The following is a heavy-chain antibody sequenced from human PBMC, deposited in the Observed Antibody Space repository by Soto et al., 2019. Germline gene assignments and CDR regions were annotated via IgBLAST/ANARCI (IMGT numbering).Heavy chain of an antibody. CDR1: GGAILSISYY. Sequence: PSETLSLTWTVPGGAILSISYYWGWLRQPPGKGLEWIGSIYYSGSTYYNPSLKSRVTISVDTSKNQFSLKLSSVTAADTAVYYCARHIVVVPAFDYWGQGTLVTVSS. CDR3: ARHIVVVPAFDY. V-gene: IGHV4-39*01. D-gene: IGHD2-2*01. J-gene: IGHJ4*02. CDR2: IYYSGST.